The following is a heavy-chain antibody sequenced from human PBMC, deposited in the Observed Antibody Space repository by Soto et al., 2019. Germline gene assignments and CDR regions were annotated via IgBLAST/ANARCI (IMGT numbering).Heavy chain of an antibody. CDR1: GVTFRTYW. J-gene: IGHJ5*02. D-gene: IGHD6-19*01. Sequence: EVQVEESGGGLVQPGGSLRVSCAASGVTFRTYWMHWVRQAPGKGLVWVSRINSDGSDTSYADSVKGRFTISRDNAKNTGHLEMKSLRVEDTAIYYCVRGSGWYLVDPWGQGTLVTVSS. V-gene: IGHV3-74*01. CDR3: VRGSGWYLVDP. CDR2: INSDGSDT.